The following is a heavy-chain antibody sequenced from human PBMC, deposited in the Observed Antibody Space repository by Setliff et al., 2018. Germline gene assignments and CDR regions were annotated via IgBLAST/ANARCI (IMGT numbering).Heavy chain of an antibody. J-gene: IGHJ6*03. CDR1: GYTFTSYA. Sequence: SVKVSCKASGYTFTSYAMHWVRQAPGQRLEWMGWINAGNGNTKYSQKFQGRVTITRDTSASTAYMELSSLRSEDTAVYYCARDGFEIVVVPAAIYYYYYMDVWGKGTTVTV. D-gene: IGHD2-2*01. V-gene: IGHV1-3*01. CDR3: ARDGFEIVVVPAAIYYYYYMDV. CDR2: INAGNGNT.